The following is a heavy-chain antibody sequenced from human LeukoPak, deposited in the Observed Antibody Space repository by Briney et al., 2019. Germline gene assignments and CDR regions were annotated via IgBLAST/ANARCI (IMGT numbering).Heavy chain of an antibody. CDR2: MNANTGDT. CDR1: GYVFTSHD. CDR3: ARSASFDP. Sequence: ASVKVSCKASGYVFTSHDINWVRQISGQGLEWLGWMNANTGDTGYAPKFQGRVTMTRNTSITTAYMELRSLRFDDTAVYYCARSASFDPWGQGTLVTVSS. V-gene: IGHV1-8*01. J-gene: IGHJ5*02.